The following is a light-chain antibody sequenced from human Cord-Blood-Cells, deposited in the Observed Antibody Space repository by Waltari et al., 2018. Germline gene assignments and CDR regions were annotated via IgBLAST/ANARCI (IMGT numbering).Light chain of an antibody. V-gene: IGKV1-39*01. CDR1: QSISSY. CDR3: QQSYSTPYT. Sequence: DIQMTQSPSSLSASVGDRVTITCRASQSISSYLNWYQQKPGKAPKLLIYAASSLQSGVPSRFSGSGSGTEFTRTISSLQPEDFATYYCQQSYSTPYTFGQGTKLEIK. CDR2: AAS. J-gene: IGKJ2*01.